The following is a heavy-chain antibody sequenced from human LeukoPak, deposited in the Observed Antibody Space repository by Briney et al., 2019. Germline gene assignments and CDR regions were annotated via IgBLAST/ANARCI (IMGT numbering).Heavy chain of an antibody. CDR3: AREGWDLNALDI. CDR2: INSDGSST. D-gene: IGHD1-26*01. CDR1: GFTFNKYG. J-gene: IGHJ3*02. Sequence: GGTLRLSCAASGFTFNKYGMSWVRQAPGKGLEWVSGINSDGSSTSYADSVKGRFTISRDNAKNSLYLQMDSLRVEDTAVYYCAREGWDLNALDIWGQGTMVTVSP. V-gene: IGHV3-74*01.